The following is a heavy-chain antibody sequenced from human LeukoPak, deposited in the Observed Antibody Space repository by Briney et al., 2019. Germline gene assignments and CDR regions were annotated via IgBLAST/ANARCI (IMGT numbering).Heavy chain of an antibody. CDR3: ARTTPDLRDFDY. D-gene: IGHD4-17*01. Sequence: GGSLRLSCAASGFTFSGFSMSWVRQAPGKGLEWVAVISYDGSNKYYADSVKGRFTISRDNSKNTLYLQMNSLRAEDTAVYYCARTTPDLRDFDYWGQGTLVTVSS. J-gene: IGHJ4*02. CDR2: ISYDGSNK. V-gene: IGHV3-30*04. CDR1: GFTFSGFS.